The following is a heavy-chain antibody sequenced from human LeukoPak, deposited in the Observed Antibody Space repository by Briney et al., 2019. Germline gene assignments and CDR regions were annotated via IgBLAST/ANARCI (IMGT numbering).Heavy chain of an antibody. V-gene: IGHV3-48*03. CDR3: ATGSLPGGFDH. CDR2: IDSSGSTI. D-gene: IGHD1-14*01. J-gene: IGHJ4*02. CDR1: GLTFTNFQ. Sequence: GGSLRLSCAASGLTFTNFQMNWVRQAPGKTLEWVPSIDSSGSTIYYGDSVKGRFTISRDNAKNSLDLQMDSLRAEDTAVYYCATGSLPGGFDHWGQGTLVTVSS.